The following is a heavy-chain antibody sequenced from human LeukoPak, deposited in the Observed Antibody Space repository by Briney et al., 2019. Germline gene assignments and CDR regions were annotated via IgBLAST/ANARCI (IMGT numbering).Heavy chain of an antibody. V-gene: IGHV3-74*01. CDR3: ARDGAAQQLVHYFDY. Sequence: PGGSLRLSCAASGFAFNAYWMYWVRQAPGQGLVWVSRINNDGTTTSYADSVKGRFTISRDNSKNTLYLQMNSLRAEDTAVYYCARDGAAQQLVHYFDYWGQGTLVTVSS. D-gene: IGHD6-13*01. CDR1: GFAFNAYW. CDR2: INNDGTTT. J-gene: IGHJ4*02.